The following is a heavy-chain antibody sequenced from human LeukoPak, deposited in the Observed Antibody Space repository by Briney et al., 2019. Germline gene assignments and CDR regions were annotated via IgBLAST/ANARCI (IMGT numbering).Heavy chain of an antibody. D-gene: IGHD6-13*01. J-gene: IGHJ2*01. CDR3: ASPSDEGAYSSSWYRGETWYFDL. Sequence: SETLSLTCTVSSGSISSYYWSWIRQPPGKGLEWIGYIYYTGSTNYSPSLKSRVTISVDTSKNQFSLKLSSVTAADTAVYYCASPSDEGAYSSSWYRGETWYFDLWGRGTLVTVSS. CDR2: IYYTGST. CDR1: SGSISSYY. V-gene: IGHV4-59*08.